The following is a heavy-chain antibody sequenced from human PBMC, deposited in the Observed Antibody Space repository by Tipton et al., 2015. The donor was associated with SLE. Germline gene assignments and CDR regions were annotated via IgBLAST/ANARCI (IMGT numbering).Heavy chain of an antibody. D-gene: IGHD6-13*01. CDR2: ISTYNGNT. CDR1: GYTFVSYG. CDR3: ARGGVAAAGRPFDY. J-gene: IGHJ4*02. V-gene: IGHV1-18*01. Sequence: QLVQSGPEVKKPGASVKVSCKASGYTFVSYGINWVRQAPGQGLEWMGWISTYNGNTNCAQKFQGRVTMTTDTSTSTVYMDLKSLRSDDTAVYYCARGGVAAAGRPFDYWGQGTLVTVSS.